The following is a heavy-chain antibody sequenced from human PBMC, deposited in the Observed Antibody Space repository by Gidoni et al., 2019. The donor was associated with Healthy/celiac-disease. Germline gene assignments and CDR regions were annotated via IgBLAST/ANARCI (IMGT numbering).Heavy chain of an antibody. CDR1: GGSISSYY. D-gene: IGHD2-2*01. CDR3: AREGWEYQLLENWFDP. CDR2: IYYSGST. Sequence: QVQLQASGPGLVKPSETLSLTCTVSGGSISSYYWSWIRQPPGKGLEWIGYIYYSGSTNYNPSLKSRVTISVDTSKNQFSLKLSSVTAADTAVYYCAREGWEYQLLENWFDPWGQGTLVTVSS. V-gene: IGHV4-59*01. J-gene: IGHJ5*02.